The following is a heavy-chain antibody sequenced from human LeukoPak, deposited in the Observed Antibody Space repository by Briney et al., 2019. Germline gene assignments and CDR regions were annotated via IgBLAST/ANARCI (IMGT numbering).Heavy chain of an antibody. Sequence: SQTLSLTCAISGDSVSSKSAAWDWIRQSASRGLELLARTYYRYKWYNEYAVSGQNRITYNPDTSQNEVSLQLNSLTPEDSAVYYCARMRHYIRGLGFEYWGQGILVTVSS. CDR2: TYYRYKWYN. CDR3: ARMRHYIRGLGFEY. V-gene: IGHV6-1*01. J-gene: IGHJ4*02. D-gene: IGHD3-10*01. CDR1: GDSVSSKSAA.